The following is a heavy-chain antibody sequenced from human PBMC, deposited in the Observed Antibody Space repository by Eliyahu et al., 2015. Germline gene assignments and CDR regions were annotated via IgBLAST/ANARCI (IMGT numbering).Heavy chain of an antibody. Sequence: EVQLVESGGGLIQPGGSLRLSCAAXGFTVSSNYMSWVRQAPGKGLEWLSVMYNGGAAYYADSVKGRFTISRDNSKNTLYLQMSSLRADDTAVYYCARDLGAYKRAFDYWGQGTLVTVSS. CDR1: GFTVSSNY. CDR3: ARDLGAYKRAFDY. CDR2: MYNGGAA. V-gene: IGHV3-53*01. J-gene: IGHJ4*02. D-gene: IGHD3-16*01.